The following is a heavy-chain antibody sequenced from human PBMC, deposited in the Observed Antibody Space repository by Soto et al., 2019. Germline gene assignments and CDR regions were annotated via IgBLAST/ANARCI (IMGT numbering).Heavy chain of an antibody. Sequence: QVQLVQSGASVKKPGSSVKVSCKASGGTFSSYSINWVRQAPGQGLEWMGGIIPIFGTANYAQKSQGRVTITADESTSTGYLELNSLRSDDTAVYYCARDGGRHSGGIDYWGQGTLVTVSS. D-gene: IGHD1-26*01. J-gene: IGHJ4*02. CDR3: ARDGGRHSGGIDY. CDR2: IIPIFGTA. CDR1: GGTFSSYS. V-gene: IGHV1-69*01.